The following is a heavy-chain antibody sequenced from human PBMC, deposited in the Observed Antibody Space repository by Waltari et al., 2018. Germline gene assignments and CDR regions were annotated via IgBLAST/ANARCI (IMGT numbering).Heavy chain of an antibody. CDR3: VRHRTTYPLEIDY. V-gene: IGHV5-10-1*01. CDR2: IDPSDSFR. CDR1: GSSFTRHW. D-gene: IGHD2-2*01. Sequence: EVQLVQSGAEVKKPEQSLRIYCAGSGSSFTRHWISWVRQMPGKGLEWVGRIDPSDSFRNYGPAFEGHVTISVDQSLRTAYLQWDSLKASDTAIYYCVRHRTTYPLEIDYWGQGTLVTVSS. J-gene: IGHJ4*02.